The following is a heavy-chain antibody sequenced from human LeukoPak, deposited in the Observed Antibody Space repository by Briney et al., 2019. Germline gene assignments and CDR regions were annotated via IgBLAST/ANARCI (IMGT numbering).Heavy chain of an antibody. CDR2: ISAYNGNT. Sequence: GASVKVSCKASGYTFTSYGISWVRQAPGQGLEWMGWISAYNGNTNYAQKLQGRVTMTTDTSTSTAYMELSSLRSEDTAVYYCARGAGDSSGYYADAFDIWGQGTKVTVSS. CDR3: ARGAGDSSGYYADAFDI. V-gene: IGHV1-18*04. CDR1: GYTFTSYG. J-gene: IGHJ3*02. D-gene: IGHD3-22*01.